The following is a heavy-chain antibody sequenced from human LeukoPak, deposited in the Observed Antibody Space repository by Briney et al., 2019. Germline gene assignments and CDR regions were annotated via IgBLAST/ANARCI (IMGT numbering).Heavy chain of an antibody. Sequence: SETLSLTCSVSGGSISSSSYHWGWIRQPPGKRLEWIGNIYDSGSSYYNPSLKSRVTISIDTSKNQCSLKLSSVTAADTAVYYCASPLAASGLRAFDIWGQGTMVTVSS. V-gene: IGHV4-39*01. CDR1: GGSISSSSYH. CDR3: ASPLAASGLRAFDI. CDR2: IYDSGSS. D-gene: IGHD6-25*01. J-gene: IGHJ3*02.